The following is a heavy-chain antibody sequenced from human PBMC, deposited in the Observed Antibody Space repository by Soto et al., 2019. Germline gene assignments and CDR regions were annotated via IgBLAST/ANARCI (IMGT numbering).Heavy chain of an antibody. CDR3: AKEPTYYDFWSGYYTGTNYFDY. CDR1: GFTFSSYA. D-gene: IGHD3-3*01. CDR2: ISGSGGST. Sequence: PGGSLRLSCAASGFTFSSYAMSWVRQAPGKGLEWVSAISGSGGSTYYADSVKGRFTISRDNSKNTLYLQMNSLRAEDTAVYYCAKEPTYYDFWSGYYTGTNYFDYWGQGTLVTVSS. J-gene: IGHJ4*02. V-gene: IGHV3-23*01.